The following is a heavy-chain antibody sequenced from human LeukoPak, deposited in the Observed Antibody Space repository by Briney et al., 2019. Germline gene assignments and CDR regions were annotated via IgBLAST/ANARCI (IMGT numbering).Heavy chain of an antibody. CDR2: IWYDGSNK. D-gene: IGHD1-26*01. CDR3: ARGRRGGGGSYFDY. CDR1: GFTFSSYG. J-gene: IGHJ4*02. V-gene: IGHV3-33*01. Sequence: GGTLRLSCAASGFTFSSYGRHWVPQAPGKGLEGVAVIWYDGSNKYYADSVKGGFTISRDNSKNTLYLQMNSLRAEDTTVYYCARGRRGGGGSYFDYWGQGTLVTVSS.